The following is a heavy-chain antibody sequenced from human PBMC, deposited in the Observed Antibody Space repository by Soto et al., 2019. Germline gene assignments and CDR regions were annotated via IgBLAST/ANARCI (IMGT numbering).Heavy chain of an antibody. D-gene: IGHD1-20*01. J-gene: IGHJ4*02. Sequence: QAQLVESGGGLIKPGGSLRLSCAASGFTFSDYLMTWIREAPGKGLEWVTDISSSGTTIFYADSVQGRFTISRDNAKKSLYLEINSLSAEDTAVYYCARDCGISYFGFDSWGQGTLVTVSS. CDR2: ISSSGTTI. V-gene: IGHV3-11*01. CDR3: ARDCGISYFGFDS. CDR1: GFTFSDYL.